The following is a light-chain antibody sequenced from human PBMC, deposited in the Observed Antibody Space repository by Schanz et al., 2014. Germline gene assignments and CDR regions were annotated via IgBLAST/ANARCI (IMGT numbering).Light chain of an antibody. V-gene: IGLV1-40*01. CDR2: DNS. CDR1: SSNIGAGYD. CDR3: CSYGGDNIFVK. J-gene: IGLJ2*01. Sequence: QSVLTQPPSVSGAPGQRVTISCTGSSSNIGAGYDVHWYQQLPGTAPKLLIYDNSRRPSGIPDRFSGSKSGTSASLAITGLQAEDEADYYCCSYGGDNIFVKFGGGTKLTVL.